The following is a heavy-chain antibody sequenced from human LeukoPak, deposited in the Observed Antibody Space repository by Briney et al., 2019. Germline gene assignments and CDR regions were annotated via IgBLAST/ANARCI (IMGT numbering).Heavy chain of an antibody. CDR3: XXXXXXXXXDVDX. CDR2: TRDKTNGYTT. Sequence: PGGSLRLSCAASGFTLSDHYIDWVRQAPGKGLEWVGRTRDKTNGYTTEYAASVKGRFSISRDDSKNSLYLQMNSLKTEDTAVXXXXXXXXXXXXDVDXXXXXTLVTVXS. V-gene: IGHV3-72*01. CDR1: GFTLSDHY. J-gene: IGHJ4*02.